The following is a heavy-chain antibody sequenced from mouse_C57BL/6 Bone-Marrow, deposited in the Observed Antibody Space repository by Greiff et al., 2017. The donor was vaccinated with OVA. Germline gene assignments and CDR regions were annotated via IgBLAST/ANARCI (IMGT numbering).Heavy chain of an antibody. CDR2: ISDGGSYT. V-gene: IGHV5-4*01. CDR3: ARDKKLRYYAMDY. Sequence: VQLKESGGGLVKPGGSLKLSCAASGFTFSSYAMSWVRQTPEKRLEWVATISDGGSYTYYPDNVKGRFTISRDNAKNNLYLQMSHLKSEDTAMYYCARDKKLRYYAMDYWGQGTSVTVSS. CDR1: GFTFSSYA. D-gene: IGHD1-1*01. J-gene: IGHJ4*01.